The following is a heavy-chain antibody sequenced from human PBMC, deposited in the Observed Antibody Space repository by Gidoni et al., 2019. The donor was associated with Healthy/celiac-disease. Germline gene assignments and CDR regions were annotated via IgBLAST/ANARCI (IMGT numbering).Heavy chain of an antibody. CDR1: GFTFSSYA. J-gene: IGHJ3*02. V-gene: IGHV3-23*01. D-gene: IGHD3-22*01. CDR2: ISGSGGST. CDR3: EATYYYDSSGYYNGAFDI. Sequence: EVQLLESGGGLVQPGGSLRLSCAASGFTFSSYARSWVRQAPGKGLEWVSAISGSGGSTYYADSVKGRFTISRDNSKNTLYLQMNSLRAEDTAVYYCEATYYYDSSGYYNGAFDIWGQGTMVTVSS.